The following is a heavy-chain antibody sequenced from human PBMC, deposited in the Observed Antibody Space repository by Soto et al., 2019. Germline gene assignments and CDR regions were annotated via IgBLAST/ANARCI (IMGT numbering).Heavy chain of an antibody. CDR2: ISYDGSNK. V-gene: IGHV3-30-3*01. D-gene: IGHD3-3*01. CDR1: GFTFSSYA. Sequence: GGSLRLSCAASGFTFSSYAMHWVRQAPGKGLEWVAVISYDGSNKYYADSVKGRFTISRDNSKNTLYLQMNSLRAEDTAVYYCARDFNYDFWSGYSAMDVWGQGTTVTVSS. CDR3: ARDFNYDFWSGYSAMDV. J-gene: IGHJ6*02.